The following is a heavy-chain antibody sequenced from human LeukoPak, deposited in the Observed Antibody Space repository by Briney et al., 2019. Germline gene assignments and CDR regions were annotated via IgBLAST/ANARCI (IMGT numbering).Heavy chain of an antibody. CDR3: ASGKSSGWYGGAFDY. Sequence: PGGSLRLSCAASGFTFSSYGMSWDRQAPGKGLEWVSAISGSGGSTYYADSVKGRFTISRDNSKNTLYLQMNSLRAEDTAVYYCASGKSSGWYGGAFDYWGQGTLVTVSS. V-gene: IGHV3-23*01. D-gene: IGHD6-19*01. CDR2: ISGSGGST. CDR1: GFTFSSYG. J-gene: IGHJ4*02.